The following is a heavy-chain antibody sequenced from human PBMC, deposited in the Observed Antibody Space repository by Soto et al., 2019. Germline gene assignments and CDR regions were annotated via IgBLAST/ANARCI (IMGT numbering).Heavy chain of an antibody. CDR3: AKDTYYYDSSGYYVFDY. J-gene: IGHJ4*02. D-gene: IGHD3-22*01. Sequence: ASVKVSCTASGYTFTSYAMHWVRQAPGQRLEWMGWINAGNGNTKYSQKFQGRFTISRDNSKSTVYLQMNSLRAEDTAIYYCAKDTYYYDSSGYYVFDYWGQGALVTVSS. CDR1: GYTFTSYA. CDR2: INAGNGNT. V-gene: IGHV1-3*01.